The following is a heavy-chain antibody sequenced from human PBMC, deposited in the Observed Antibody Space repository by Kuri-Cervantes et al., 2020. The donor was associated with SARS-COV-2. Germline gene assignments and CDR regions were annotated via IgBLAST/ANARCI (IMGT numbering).Heavy chain of an antibody. Sequence: GGSLRLSCKGSGYSFTSYWIGWVRQMPGKGLEWMGIIYPGDSDTRYSPSFQGQVTISADKSISTAYLHWSSLKASDTAMYYCARHVGIVGSTKGEVFFNYYYMDVWGKGTTGTVSS. CDR2: IYPGDSDT. CDR3: ARHVGIVGSTKGEVFFNYYYMDV. V-gene: IGHV5-51*01. CDR1: GYSFTSYW. D-gene: IGHD1-26*01. J-gene: IGHJ6*03.